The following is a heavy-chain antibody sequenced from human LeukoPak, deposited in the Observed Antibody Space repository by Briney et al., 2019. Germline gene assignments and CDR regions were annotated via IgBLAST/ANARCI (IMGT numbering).Heavy chain of an antibody. J-gene: IGHJ4*02. CDR1: GGSISSNNYY. V-gene: IGHV4-39*01. CDR3: ATMVRGATPHPDC. D-gene: IGHD3-10*01. Sequence: SETLSLTCTVSGGSISSNNYYWGWIRQPPGKGLEWIGSIYYSGSTYYNPSLKSRVTISVDTSKNQFSLKLSSVTAADTAVYYCATMVRGATPHPDCWGQGTLVTVSS. CDR2: IYYSGST.